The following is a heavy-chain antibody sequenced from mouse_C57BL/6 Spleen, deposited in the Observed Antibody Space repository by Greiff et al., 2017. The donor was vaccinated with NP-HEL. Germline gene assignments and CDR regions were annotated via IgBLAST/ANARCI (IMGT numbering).Heavy chain of an antibody. D-gene: IGHD2-5*01. V-gene: IGHV1-55*01. Sequence: VKLQQPGAELVKPGASVKMSCKASGYTFTSYWITWVKQRPGQGLAWIGDIYPGSGSTNYNEKFKSKATLTVDTSSSTAYMRLSSLTSEDSAVYYCARRGDSKDYFDYWGQGTTLTVSS. CDR2: IYPGSGST. J-gene: IGHJ2*01. CDR3: ARRGDSKDYFDY. CDR1: GYTFTSYW.